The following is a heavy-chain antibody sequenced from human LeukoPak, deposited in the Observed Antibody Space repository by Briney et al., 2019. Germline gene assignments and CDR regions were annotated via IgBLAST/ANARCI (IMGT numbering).Heavy chain of an antibody. CDR2: ISRSGTTI. Sequence: GGSLRLSCAASGFTFSDYYMSWIRQAPGKGLEWVSYISRSGTTIYYADSVKGRFTISRDNAKNSLYLQMNSLRAEDTAVYYCARDFRTFFYDSSGPPNDAFDIWGQGTMVTVSP. CDR1: GFTFSDYY. V-gene: IGHV3-11*04. D-gene: IGHD3-22*01. CDR3: ARDFRTFFYDSSGPPNDAFDI. J-gene: IGHJ3*02.